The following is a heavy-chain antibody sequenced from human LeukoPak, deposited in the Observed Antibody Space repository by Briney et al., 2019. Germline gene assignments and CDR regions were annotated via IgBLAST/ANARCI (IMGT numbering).Heavy chain of an antibody. J-gene: IGHJ2*01. CDR1: GFTFSSYA. CDR2: ISGSGGST. CDR3: ARDRFSLRNFDL. D-gene: IGHD3-16*02. Sequence: GGSLRLSCAASGFTFSSYAMSWVRQAPGKGLEWVSAISGSGGSTYYADSAKGRFTISRDNSKNTLYLQMNSLRAEDTAVYYCARDRFSLRNFDLWGRGTLVTVSS. V-gene: IGHV3-23*01.